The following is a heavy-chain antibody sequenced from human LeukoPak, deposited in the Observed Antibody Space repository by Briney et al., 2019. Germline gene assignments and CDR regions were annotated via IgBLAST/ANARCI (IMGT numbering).Heavy chain of an antibody. D-gene: IGHD5-24*01. CDR1: GDSLTNNNYF. J-gene: IGHJ5*02. V-gene: IGHV4-39*07. CDR3: ARGPSILRWLQFNWFDP. Sequence: SETLSLTCSVSGDSLTNNNYFWVWIRQPPGKGLEWIGSMNRGNTYYNPSLKSRVTISVDTSKNQFSLKLSSVTAADTAVYYCARGPSILRWLQFNWFDPWGQGTLVTVSS. CDR2: MNRGNT.